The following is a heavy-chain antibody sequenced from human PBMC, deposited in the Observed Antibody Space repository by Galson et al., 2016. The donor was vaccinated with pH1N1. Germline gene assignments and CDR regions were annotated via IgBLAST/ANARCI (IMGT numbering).Heavy chain of an antibody. Sequence: SLRLSCAGSGFTLSGYSMDWVRQAPGRGPEWISYINSRGTSTIYSESVKGRFTVSRDNGQNSLYLEMNTLRVEDTAVYYCARDLSGFTYGYMSSYFDLWGQGALVIVSP. CDR1: GFTLSGYS. CDR3: ARDLSGFTYGYMSSYFDL. D-gene: IGHD5-18*01. V-gene: IGHV3-48*04. J-gene: IGHJ4*02. CDR2: INSRGTST.